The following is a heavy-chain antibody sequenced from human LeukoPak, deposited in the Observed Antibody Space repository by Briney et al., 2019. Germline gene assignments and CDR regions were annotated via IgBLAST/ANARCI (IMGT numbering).Heavy chain of an antibody. CDR1: GDSISIYY. CDR2: IYNSGST. CDR3: ARGGPNSSGWRIDY. J-gene: IGHJ4*02. Sequence: KPSETLSLTCSVSGDSISIYYWSWIRQPPGKGLEWIGYIYNSGSTNYNPSLKSRVTISVDTSKSQFSLKLSSVTAADTAVYYCARGGPNSSGWRIDYWGQGTLVTVSS. D-gene: IGHD6-19*01. V-gene: IGHV4-59*01.